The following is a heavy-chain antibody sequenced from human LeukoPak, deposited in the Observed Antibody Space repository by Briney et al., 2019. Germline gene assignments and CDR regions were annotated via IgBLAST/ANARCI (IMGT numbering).Heavy chain of an antibody. CDR2: ISSRSSYI. CDR1: GFTFSSYS. V-gene: IGHV3-21*01. Sequence: GVSLRLSCAASGFTFSSYSMNWVRQAPGKGLEWVSSISSRSSYIYYADSMKGRFTISRDNAKNSLFLQMNSLRAEDTAVYYCARDGGITAAGSYYHYGMDVWGQGTTVTVSS. J-gene: IGHJ6*02. D-gene: IGHD6-13*01. CDR3: ARDGGITAAGSYYHYGMDV.